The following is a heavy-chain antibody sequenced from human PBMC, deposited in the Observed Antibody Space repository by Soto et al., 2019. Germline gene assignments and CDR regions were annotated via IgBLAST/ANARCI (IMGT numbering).Heavy chain of an antibody. CDR1: GYTFITYY. D-gene: IGHD1-26*01. CDR2: INPSGGST. Sequence: QVQLVQSGAEVRTPGASVKVSCKASGYTFITYYMHWVRQAPGQGLEWMGIINPSGGSTRYAQKFQARVTMPRDTSTSTVYMELSSLSPEETAMYFCAKDRGRGGSYYVYYYGMDVWGQGTTVTVSS. J-gene: IGHJ6*02. CDR3: AKDRGRGGSYYVYYYGMDV. V-gene: IGHV1-46*01.